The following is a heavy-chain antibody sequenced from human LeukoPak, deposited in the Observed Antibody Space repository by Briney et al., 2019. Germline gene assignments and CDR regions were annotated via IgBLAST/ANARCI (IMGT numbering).Heavy chain of an antibody. Sequence: ESGPALVKPTQTLTLTCTFSGFSLSTSGMCVSWIRQPPGKALEWLARIDWDDDKYYSTSLKTRLTISKDTSKNQVVLTMTNMDPVDTATYYCARIRVYYDGSGYYSNWFDPWGQGTLVTVSS. CDR2: IDWDDDK. J-gene: IGHJ5*02. D-gene: IGHD3-22*01. V-gene: IGHV2-70*11. CDR1: GFSLSTSGMC. CDR3: ARIRVYYDGSGYYSNWFDP.